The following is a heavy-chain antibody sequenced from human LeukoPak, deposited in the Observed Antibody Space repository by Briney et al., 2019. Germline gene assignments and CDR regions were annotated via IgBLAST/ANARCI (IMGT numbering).Heavy chain of an antibody. CDR3: AKGIRGTMIVVVIN. CDR2: IIGSVPST. D-gene: IGHD3-22*01. J-gene: IGHJ4*02. V-gene: IGHV3-23*01. CDR1: GFTFGNYA. Sequence: GGSLRLSCAASGFTFGNYAMSWVRQTPGKGLEWVSHIIGSVPSTFYAESVKGRFTISRDNSKNTLYLQMNSLRAEDTAVYYCAKGIRGTMIVVVINWGQGTLVTVSS.